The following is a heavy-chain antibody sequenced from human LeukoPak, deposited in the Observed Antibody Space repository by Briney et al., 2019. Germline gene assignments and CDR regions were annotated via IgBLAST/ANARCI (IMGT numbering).Heavy chain of an antibody. CDR3: ARGSRIATYYMDV. J-gene: IGHJ6*03. V-gene: IGHV3-48*03. CDR2: ISSSGSTI. CDR1: GFTFSSYE. Sequence: GGSLRLSCAASGFTFSSYEMSWVRHAPGKGLEWVSYISSSGSTIYYADSVKGRFTISRDNAKNSLYLQMNSLRAEDTAVYYCARGSRIATYYMDVWGKGTTVTVSS. D-gene: IGHD6-13*01.